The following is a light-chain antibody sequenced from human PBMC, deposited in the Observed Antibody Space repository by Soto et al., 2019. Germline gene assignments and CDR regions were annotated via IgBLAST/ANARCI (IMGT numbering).Light chain of an antibody. V-gene: IGLV1-40*01. CDR2: GNS. CDR3: QSYASSLSYV. CDR1: SSNIGAGYD. J-gene: IGLJ1*01. Sequence: QSVLTQPPSVSGAPGQRVTISCTGSSSNIGAGYDVHWYQQLPGTAPKLLIYGNSNRPSGVPDRFSGSKSGTSASLAITGLQAEDEADYYCQSYASSLSYVFRTGTKLTVL.